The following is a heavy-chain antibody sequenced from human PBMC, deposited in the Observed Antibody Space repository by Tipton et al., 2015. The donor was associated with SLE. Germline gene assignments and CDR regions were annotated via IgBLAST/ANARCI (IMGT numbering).Heavy chain of an antibody. J-gene: IGHJ5*02. V-gene: IGHV4-31*02. D-gene: IGHD4-23*01. CDR2: IYYSGNM. CDR3: ARATMVVTGGWFDP. CDR1: GGSISNGDYY. Sequence: LRLSCDVSGGSISNGDYYWSWIRQHPGKGLEWIGYIYYSGNMYYNPSLKSRVSMSVDTSQSQFSLKLSSVTAADTAVYYCARATMVVTGGWFDPWGQGTLVTVSS.